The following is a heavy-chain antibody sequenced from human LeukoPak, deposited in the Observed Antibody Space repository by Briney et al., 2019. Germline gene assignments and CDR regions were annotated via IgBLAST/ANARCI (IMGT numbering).Heavy chain of an antibody. J-gene: IGHJ4*02. CDR3: AGGDGYSSLFDY. D-gene: IGHD5-24*01. CDR1: GGTFSSYA. CDR2: IIPILGIA. Sequence: SVKVSCKASGGTFSSYAISWVRQAPGQGLEWMGRIIPILGIANYAQKFQGRVTITADKSTSTAYMELSNLRSEDTAVYYCAGGDGYSSLFDYWGQGTLVTVSS. V-gene: IGHV1-69*04.